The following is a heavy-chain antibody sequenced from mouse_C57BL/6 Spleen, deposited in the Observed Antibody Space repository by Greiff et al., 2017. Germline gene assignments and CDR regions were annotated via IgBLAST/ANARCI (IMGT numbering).Heavy chain of an antibody. D-gene: IGHD2-1*01. Sequence: EVQRVESGGGLVKPGGSLKLSCAASGFTFSSYAMSWVRQTPEKRLEWVATISDGGSYTYYPDNVKGRFTISRDNAKNNLYLQMSHLKSEDTAMYYCARDSPYGNYAMDYWGQGTSVTVSS. CDR1: GFTFSSYA. CDR3: ARDSPYGNYAMDY. CDR2: ISDGGSYT. J-gene: IGHJ4*01. V-gene: IGHV5-4*01.